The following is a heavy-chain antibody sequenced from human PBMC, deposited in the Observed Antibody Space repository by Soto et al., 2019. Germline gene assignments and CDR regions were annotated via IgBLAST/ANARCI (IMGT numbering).Heavy chain of an antibody. CDR2: IYWDDDK. J-gene: IGHJ6*02. CDR3: VHSRCGGDCLQSYSSHSYYGLDV. V-gene: IGHV2-5*02. CDR1: GFSFSSIGEG. Sequence: QITLKESGPTLVKPTQTLTLTCTFPGFSFSSIGEGVGWIRQPPGKALEWLALIYWDDDKRYSPYLKSRLTITNDTSKNQVVLTMTNMDPVDTAAYYCVHSRCGGDCLQSYSSHSYYGLDVWGQGTTVTVSS. D-gene: IGHD2-21*02.